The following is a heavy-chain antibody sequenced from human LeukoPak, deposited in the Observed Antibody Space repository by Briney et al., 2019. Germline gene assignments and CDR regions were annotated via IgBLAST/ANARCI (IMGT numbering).Heavy chain of an antibody. CDR2: ISSSSSYI. J-gene: IGHJ6*02. V-gene: IGHV3-21*01. CDR1: GFTFSSYS. CDR3: ATPAAFDGMDV. D-gene: IGHD6-25*01. Sequence: GGSLRLSCAASGFTFSSYSMNWVRQAPGKGLEWVSSISSSSSYIYYADSVKGRSTISRDNAKNSLYLQMNSLRAEDTAVYYCATPAAFDGMDVWGQGTTVTVSS.